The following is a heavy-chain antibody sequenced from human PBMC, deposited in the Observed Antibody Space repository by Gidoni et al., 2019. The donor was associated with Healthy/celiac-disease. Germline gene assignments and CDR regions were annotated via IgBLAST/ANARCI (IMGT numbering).Heavy chain of an antibody. Sequence: FTFSDYYMSWIRQAPGKGLEWVSYISSSGSTIYYADSVKGRFTLSRDNAKNSLYLQINSLRAEDTAVYYCAKDLGAPNWYFDLWGRGTLVTVSS. CDR1: FTFSDYY. CDR2: ISSSGSTI. D-gene: IGHD3-16*01. V-gene: IGHV3-11*01. CDR3: AKDLGAPNWYFDL. J-gene: IGHJ2*01.